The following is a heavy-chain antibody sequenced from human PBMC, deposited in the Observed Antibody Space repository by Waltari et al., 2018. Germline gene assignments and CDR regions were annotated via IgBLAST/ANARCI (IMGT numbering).Heavy chain of an antibody. CDR2: IYHSGST. CDR1: GYSLSSGYY. D-gene: IGHD2-15*01. J-gene: IGHJ4*02. V-gene: IGHV4-38-2*01. Sequence: QVQLQESGPGLVKPSETLSLTCPVSGYSLSSGYYWGRLRQPPGKGLEWIGSIYHSGSTYYNPSLKSRVTISVDTSKNQFSLKLSSVTAADTAVYYCARWPSSGGFDYWGQGTLVTVSS. CDR3: ARWPSSGGFDY.